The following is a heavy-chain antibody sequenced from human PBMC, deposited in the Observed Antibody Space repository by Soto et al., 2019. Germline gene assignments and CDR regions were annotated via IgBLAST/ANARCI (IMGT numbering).Heavy chain of an antibody. D-gene: IGHD3-10*01. CDR3: ARSTMVRLLWFDP. CDR2: IYYSGST. CDR1: GGSISSYY. J-gene: IGHJ5*02. Sequence: SETLSLTCTVSGGSISSYYWSWIRQPPGKGLEWIGYIYYSGSTNYNPSLKSRVTISVDTSKNQFSLKLSSVTAADTAVYYCARSTMVRLLWFDPWGQGTLVTVSS. V-gene: IGHV4-59*01.